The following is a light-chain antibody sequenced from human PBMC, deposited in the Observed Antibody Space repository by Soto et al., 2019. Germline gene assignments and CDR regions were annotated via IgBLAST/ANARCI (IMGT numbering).Light chain of an antibody. CDR2: EVI. CDR3: NSFTTSDTWV. J-gene: IGLJ2*01. CDR1: SSDVGAYNF. V-gene: IGLV2-14*01. Sequence: QSVLTQPASVSGSPGQSITISCTGTSSDVGAYNFVSWYQQHPGRAPKLMIYEVINRPSGVSVRFSGSKSGNTASLTISGLQAEDEADYYCNSFTTSDTWVFGGGTKVTVL.